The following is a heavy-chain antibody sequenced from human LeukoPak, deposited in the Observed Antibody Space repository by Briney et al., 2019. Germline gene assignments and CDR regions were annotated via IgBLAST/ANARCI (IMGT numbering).Heavy chain of an antibody. D-gene: IGHD3-22*01. V-gene: IGHV4-4*02. CDR3: ARAGNYYDSSGNDAFDI. J-gene: IGHJ3*02. CDR2: IYHSGST. CDR1: GGSISSSNW. Sequence: PSGTLSLTCAASGGSISSSNWWSWVRQPPGKGLEWIGEIYHSGSTNYNPSLKSRVTISVDKSKNQFSLKLSSVTAADTAVYYCARAGNYYDSSGNDAFDIWGQGTMVTVSS.